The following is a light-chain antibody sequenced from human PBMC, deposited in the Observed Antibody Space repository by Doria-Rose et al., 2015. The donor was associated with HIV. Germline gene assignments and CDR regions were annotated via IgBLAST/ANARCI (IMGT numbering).Light chain of an antibody. Sequence: TQSPSSLSASVGDRVTITCRANQSINTYLNWYQQRPARAPKLLIFAASSLQSGVPSRFSGSGSGTEFTITISSLQPEDFATYYCQQSYTIPLTLGGGTKVEI. V-gene: IGKV1-39*01. CDR1: QSINTY. CDR3: QQSYTIPLT. J-gene: IGKJ4*01. CDR2: AAS.